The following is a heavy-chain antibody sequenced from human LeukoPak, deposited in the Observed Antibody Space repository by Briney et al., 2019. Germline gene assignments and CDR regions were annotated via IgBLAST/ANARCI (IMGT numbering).Heavy chain of an antibody. J-gene: IGHJ6*03. V-gene: IGHV1-69*05. CDR2: IIPIFGTA. D-gene: IGHD2-15*01. CDR3: ARDYYCSGGSCYSYYYMDV. Sequence: SVKVSCKASGGTFSSYAISWVRQAPGQGLEWMGGIIPIFGTANYAQKFQGRVTITTDESTSTAYMELSSLRSEDTAVYYWARDYYCSGGSCYSYYYMDVWGKGTTVTVSS. CDR1: GGTFSSYA.